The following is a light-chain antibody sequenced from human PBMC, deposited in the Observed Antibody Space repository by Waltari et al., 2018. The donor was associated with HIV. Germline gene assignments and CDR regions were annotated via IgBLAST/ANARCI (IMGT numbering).Light chain of an antibody. CDR3: SSFADRDGFYVL. Sequence: QSALTQPPSASGSPGQSVTLSCTGSNSDIGSYDYVSWYQLHPGKAPKLVISEVTKRPSGVSDRFSGSKSANTAFLTVSGLQAEAEADYYCSSFADRDGFYVLFGGGTRLTVL. V-gene: IGLV2-8*01. CDR2: EVT. CDR1: NSDIGSYDY. J-gene: IGLJ2*01.